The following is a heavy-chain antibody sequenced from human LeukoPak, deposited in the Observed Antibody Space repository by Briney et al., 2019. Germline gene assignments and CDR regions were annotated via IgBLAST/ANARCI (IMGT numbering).Heavy chain of an antibody. D-gene: IGHD6-19*01. V-gene: IGHV3-30*18. CDR2: ISYDGGNK. CDR1: RFTFSNYG. Sequence: GGSLRLSCTASRFTFSNYGMHWVRQAPGKGLEWVAVISYDGGNKHYADSVKGRFAISRDNSKNTLYLQMNSLRGEDTAVYYCAKALGVQWRVPYYFDYGGQGTLVTVSS. J-gene: IGHJ4*02. CDR3: AKALGVQWRVPYYFDY.